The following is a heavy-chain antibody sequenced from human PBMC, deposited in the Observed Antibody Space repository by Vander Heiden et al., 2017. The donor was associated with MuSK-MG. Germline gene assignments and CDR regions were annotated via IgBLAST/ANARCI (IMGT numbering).Heavy chain of an antibody. J-gene: IGHJ3*02. CDR3: ASTPRGYYGSGSRNAFDI. D-gene: IGHD3-10*01. CDR2: INSDGSST. V-gene: IGHV3-74*01. CDR1: GFTFSRYW. Sequence: EVQLVESGGGLVQPGGSLRLSCAASGFTFSRYWMHWVRQAPGKGLVWVSRINSDGSSTSYADSVKGRFTISRDNAKNTLYLQMNSLRAEDTAVYYCASTPRGYYGSGSRNAFDIWGQGTMVTVSS.